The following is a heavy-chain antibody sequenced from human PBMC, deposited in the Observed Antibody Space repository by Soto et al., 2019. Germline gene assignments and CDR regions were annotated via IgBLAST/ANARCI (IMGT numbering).Heavy chain of an antibody. J-gene: IGHJ4*02. CDR1: GFTFISYW. V-gene: IGHV3-7*01. Sequence: PRGSLRLSCAASGFTFISYWIICFRHSPGKGLEWVANIKQDGSEKYYVDSVKGRFTISRDNAKNSLYLQMNSLRAEDTAVYYCARVIVVVPAAHFDYWGQGTLVTVSS. CDR3: ARVIVVVPAAHFDY. CDR2: IKQDGSEK. D-gene: IGHD2-2*01.